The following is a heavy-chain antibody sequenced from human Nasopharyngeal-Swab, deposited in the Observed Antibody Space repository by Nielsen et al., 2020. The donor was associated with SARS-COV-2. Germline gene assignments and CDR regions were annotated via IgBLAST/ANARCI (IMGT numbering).Heavy chain of an antibody. V-gene: IGHV3-23*01. CDR2: ISGSGGST. CDR3: AKDLVVVITPNGMDV. D-gene: IGHD3-22*01. J-gene: IGHJ6*02. Sequence: VRQAPGQGLEWGSAISGSGGSTYYADSVKGRFTISRDNSKNTLYLQMNSLRAEDTAVYYCAKDLVVVITPNGMDVWGQGTTVTVSS.